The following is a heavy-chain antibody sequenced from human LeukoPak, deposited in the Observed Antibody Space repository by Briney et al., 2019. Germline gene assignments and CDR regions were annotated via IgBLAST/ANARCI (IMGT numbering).Heavy chain of an antibody. CDR2: INPNSGGT. Sequence: ASVKVSCKASGYTFSNYYIHWVRQAPGQGLEWMGWINPNSGGTNYAQKFQGRVTMTRDTSISAAYMELSSLRSEDTAVYYCASGYYMDVWGKGTSVTVSS. CDR1: GYTFSNYY. J-gene: IGHJ6*03. V-gene: IGHV1-2*02. CDR3: ASGYYMDV.